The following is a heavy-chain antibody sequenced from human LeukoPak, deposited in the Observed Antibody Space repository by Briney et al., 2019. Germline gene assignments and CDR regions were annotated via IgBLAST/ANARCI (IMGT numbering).Heavy chain of an antibody. Sequence: SVKVSCKASGGTFSSYAISWVRQAPGQGLEWMGRIIPIFGIANYAQKFQGRVTITADKSTSTAYMELSSLRSEDTAVYYYARDQKNKPFDYWGQGTLVTVSS. D-gene: IGHD1/OR15-1a*01. J-gene: IGHJ4*02. CDR2: IIPIFGIA. CDR1: GGTFSSYA. CDR3: ARDQKNKPFDY. V-gene: IGHV1-69*04.